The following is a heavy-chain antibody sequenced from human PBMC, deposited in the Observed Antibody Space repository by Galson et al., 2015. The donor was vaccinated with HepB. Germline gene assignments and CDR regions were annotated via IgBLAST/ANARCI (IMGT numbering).Heavy chain of an antibody. Sequence: CAISGDSVSSNSAAWNWIRQSPSRGLEWLGRTYYRSKWYNDYAVSVKSRITINPDTSKNQFSLQLNSVTPEDTAVYYCAREEGLWFGESLRFDAFDIWGQGTMVTVSS. V-gene: IGHV6-1*01. D-gene: IGHD3-10*01. CDR1: GDSVSSNSAA. CDR3: AREEGLWFGESLRFDAFDI. J-gene: IGHJ3*02. CDR2: TYYRSKWYN.